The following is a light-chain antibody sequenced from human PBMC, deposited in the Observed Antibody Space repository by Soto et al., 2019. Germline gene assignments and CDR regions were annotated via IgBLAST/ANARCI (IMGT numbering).Light chain of an antibody. CDR3: QSYDSSLSGSVV. V-gene: IGLV1-40*01. J-gene: IGLJ2*01. CDR2: GNS. CDR1: SSHIGAGYD. Sequence: QLVLTQPPSVSGAPGQRVTISCTGSSSHIGAGYDVHWYQQLPGTAPKLLIYGNSNRPSGVPDRFSGSKSGTSASLAITGLQAEDEADYYCQSYDSSLSGSVVFGGGTKLTVL.